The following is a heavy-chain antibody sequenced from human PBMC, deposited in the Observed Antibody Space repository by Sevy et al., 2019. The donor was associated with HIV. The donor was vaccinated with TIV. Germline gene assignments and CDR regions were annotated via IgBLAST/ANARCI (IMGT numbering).Heavy chain of an antibody. CDR1: GITFSSYT. CDR3: ARVATTDYYDSSGYAGAWKWFDP. CDR2: ISGRRNYI. D-gene: IGHD3-22*01. V-gene: IGHV3-21*06. Sequence: GGSLRLSCAASGITFSSYTMNWVRQAPGKGLEWVASISGRRNYIYYAGSVKGRLTVSRDNDKNSLYLQMNSLGVEDTAVYYCARVATTDYYDSSGYAGAWKWFDPWGQGTQVTVSS. J-gene: IGHJ5*02.